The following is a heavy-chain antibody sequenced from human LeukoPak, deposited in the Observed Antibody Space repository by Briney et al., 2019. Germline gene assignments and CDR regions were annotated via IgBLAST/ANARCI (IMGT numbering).Heavy chain of an antibody. V-gene: IGHV4-30-4*01. CDR3: ARYGSGSTWFDP. J-gene: IGHJ5*02. CDR1: GGSISSDNYQ. CDR2: INYSGST. D-gene: IGHD3-10*01. Sequence: SETLSFTCTVSGGSISSDNYQWSWIRQPPGKGLEWIGYINYSGSTYYNPSLKSRVTISVDTSKNQFSLKLTSVTAADTAVYYCARYGSGSTWFDPWGQGTLVTVSS.